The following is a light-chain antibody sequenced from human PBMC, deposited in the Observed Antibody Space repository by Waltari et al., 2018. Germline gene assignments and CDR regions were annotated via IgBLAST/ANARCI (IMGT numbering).Light chain of an antibody. CDR2: EVN. J-gene: IGLJ2*01. Sequence: QSALTQPASVSGFPGQPITISCTGTNNDLGRYNLVSRYHQHPGKPPKFIIFEVNKRPSGFSNRFSGSKSGNTAALTVSGLHPEDEADYYCCSYAGTPRVVFGGGTKLTVL. CDR3: CSYAGTPRVV. CDR1: NNDLGRYNL. V-gene: IGLV2-23*02.